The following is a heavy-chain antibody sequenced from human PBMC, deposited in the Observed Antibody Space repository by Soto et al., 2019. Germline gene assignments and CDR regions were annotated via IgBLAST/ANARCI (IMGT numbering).Heavy chain of an antibody. V-gene: IGHV4-4*07. D-gene: IGHD2-2*02. J-gene: IGHJ6*02. Sequence: SETLSLTCTVSGASISGFYWSWIRKSAGKGLEWIGRIYATGTTDYNPSLKSRVMMSVDTSKKQFSLKLSSVTAADTAVYYCARCIVVVPAAIRRDYYYYGMDVWGQGTTVTVSS. CDR1: GASISGFY. CDR3: ARCIVVVPAAIRRDYYYYGMDV. CDR2: IYATGTT.